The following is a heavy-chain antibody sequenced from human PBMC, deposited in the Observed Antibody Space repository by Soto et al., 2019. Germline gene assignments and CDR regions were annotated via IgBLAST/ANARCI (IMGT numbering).Heavy chain of an antibody. CDR3: ASPPMGFLIGYPVLQY. CDR2: ISGSGGST. Sequence: GGSLRLSCAASGFTFNSYAMTWVRQAPGKGLEWFSAISGSGGSTYYADSVKGRFTISRDNSKNTLYLQMNSLRAEDTAVYYCASPPMGFLIGYPVLQYWGQGPLVPVS. D-gene: IGHD3-9*01. J-gene: IGHJ4*02. V-gene: IGHV3-23*01. CDR1: GFTFNSYA.